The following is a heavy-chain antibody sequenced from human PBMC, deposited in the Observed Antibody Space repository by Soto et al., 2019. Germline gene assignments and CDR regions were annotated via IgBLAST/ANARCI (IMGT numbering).Heavy chain of an antibody. CDR2: VIPILGAS. CDR3: ARSRGSYYTNFDS. V-gene: IGHV1-69*08. J-gene: IGHJ4*02. CDR1: ADTFTGYT. D-gene: IGHD3-10*01. Sequence: QVQLVQSGAEVKKPGSSVKVSCKASADTFTGYTVTWVRQAPGQGLEWVGRVIPILGASNFAQKFQGRVPISAEKSADTAYMVLTGLTSEDTAVYYCARSRGSYYTNFDSWGQGTLVTVSS.